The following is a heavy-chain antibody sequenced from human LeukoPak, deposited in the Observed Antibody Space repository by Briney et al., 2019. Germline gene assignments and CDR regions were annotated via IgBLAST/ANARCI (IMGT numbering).Heavy chain of an antibody. Sequence: PSETLSLTCTVSGGSISSYYWSWIRQPPGKGLEWIGYIYYSGSTNYNPSLKSRVTISVDTSKNQFSLKLSSVTAADTAVYYCARTMATIDYYYYGMDVWGQGTTVTVSS. CDR2: IYYSGST. CDR3: ARTMATIDYYYYGMDV. D-gene: IGHD5-24*01. CDR1: GGSISSYY. V-gene: IGHV4-59*01. J-gene: IGHJ6*02.